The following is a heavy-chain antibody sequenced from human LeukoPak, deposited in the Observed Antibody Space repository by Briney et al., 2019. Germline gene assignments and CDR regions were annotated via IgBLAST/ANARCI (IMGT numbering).Heavy chain of an antibody. CDR1: GGSISSYY. CDR3: ARHPSYYYDSSGLGWYFDL. CDR2: ISYSGST. Sequence: WETLSLTCTVSGGSISSYYWSWIRQPPGKGLEWIGYISYSGSTNYNPSLKSRVTISVDTSKNQFSLKLSSVTAADTAVYYCARHPSYYYDSSGLGWYFDLWGRGTPVSSSS. D-gene: IGHD3-22*01. J-gene: IGHJ2*01. V-gene: IGHV4-59*08.